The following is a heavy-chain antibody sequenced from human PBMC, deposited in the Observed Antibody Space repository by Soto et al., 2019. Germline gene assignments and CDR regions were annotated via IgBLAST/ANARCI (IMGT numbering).Heavy chain of an antibody. V-gene: IGHV1-69*12. CDR2: IIPNFGTA. Sequence: QVQLVQSGAEVKKPGSSVKVSCKASGGTFSSYAISWVRQAPGQGLEWMGGIIPNFGTANYAQKFQGRVTIAADESTSVAYMELSSLRSEDTAVYYGATYSAITGKNYYYGMDVWGQGTTVTVSS. CDR1: GGTFSSYA. J-gene: IGHJ6*02. D-gene: IGHD2-21*01. CDR3: ATYSAITGKNYYYGMDV.